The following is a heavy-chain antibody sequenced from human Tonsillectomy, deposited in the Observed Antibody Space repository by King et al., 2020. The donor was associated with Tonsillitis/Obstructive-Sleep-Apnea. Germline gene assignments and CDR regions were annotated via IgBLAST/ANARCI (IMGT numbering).Heavy chain of an antibody. J-gene: IGHJ5*02. V-gene: IGHV4-59*08. D-gene: IGHD6-13*01. Sequence: QLQESGPGLVKPSETLSLTCTVSSGSISGYYWSWIRQPPGKGLEWIGYIYYSGSTNYNPSLKSRVTISVDTSKNQFSLKLSSVTADATAVYYCARQGRVAAPTFDPWGQGTLVTVSS. CDR3: ARQGRVAAPTFDP. CDR2: IYYSGST. CDR1: SGSISGYY.